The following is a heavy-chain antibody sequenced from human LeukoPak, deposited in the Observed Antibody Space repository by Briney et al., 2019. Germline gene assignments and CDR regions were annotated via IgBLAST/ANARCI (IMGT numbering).Heavy chain of an antibody. CDR1: GFTFSSYS. CDR3: AREPLEMAIIGGFDY. CDR2: ISSSSSYI. J-gene: IGHJ4*02. V-gene: IGHV3-21*01. Sequence: GGSLRLSCAASGFTFSSYSMNWVRQAPGKGLEWVSSISSSSSYIYYADSVKGRFTISRDDAKNSLYLQMNSLRAEDTAVYYCAREPLEMAIIGGFDYWGQGTLVTVSS. D-gene: IGHD5-24*01.